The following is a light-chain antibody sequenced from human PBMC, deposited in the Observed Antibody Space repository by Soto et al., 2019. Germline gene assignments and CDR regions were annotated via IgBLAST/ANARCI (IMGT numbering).Light chain of an antibody. CDR2: TNN. CDR3: AGWDDSLNGPV. CDR1: SSNIRSNA. V-gene: IGLV1-44*01. J-gene: IGLJ3*02. Sequence: QAVVTQPPSASGTPGQRVTISCSGSSSNIRSNAVNWYQQLPGTAPKLLIYTNNQRPSGVPDRFSGSKSGTSASLAISGLQSEDEADYYCAGWDDSLNGPVFGGGTKLTVL.